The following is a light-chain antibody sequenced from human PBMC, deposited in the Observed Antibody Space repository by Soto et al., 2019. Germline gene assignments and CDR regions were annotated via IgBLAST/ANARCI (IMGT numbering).Light chain of an antibody. CDR1: QSISSW. Sequence: DIQMTQSPSTLSASVGDRVTITCRASQSISSWLAWFQQKPGKAPKLLIYGASNLEGGVPSRFSGSGSGTDFTLTISSLQPEDFATYYCQQSYSTPWTFGQGTKVDIK. J-gene: IGKJ1*01. V-gene: IGKV1-39*01. CDR3: QQSYSTPWT. CDR2: GAS.